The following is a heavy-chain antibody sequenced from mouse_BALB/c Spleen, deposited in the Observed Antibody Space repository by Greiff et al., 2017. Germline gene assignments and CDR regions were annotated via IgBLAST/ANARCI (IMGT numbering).Heavy chain of an antibody. CDR1: GFTFSDYY. CDR2: ISDGGSYT. V-gene: IGHV5-4*02. Sequence: EVQLVESGGGLVKPGGSLKLSCAASGFTFSDYYMYWVRQTPEKRLEWVATISDGGSYTYYPDSVKGRFTISRDNAKNNLYLQMSSLKSEDTAMYYCVRKDYGNSMDYWGQGTSVTVSS. CDR3: VRKDYGNSMDY. D-gene: IGHD2-1*01. J-gene: IGHJ4*01.